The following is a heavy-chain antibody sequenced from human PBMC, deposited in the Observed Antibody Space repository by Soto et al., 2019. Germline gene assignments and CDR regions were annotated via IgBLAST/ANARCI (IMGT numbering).Heavy chain of an antibody. CDR2: IYYTGNT. J-gene: IGHJ4*02. CDR3: ARIGYSSSSFDY. CDR1: GGSISSSSYY. D-gene: IGHD6-6*01. Sequence: SETLSLTCAVSGGSISSSSYYWGWIRQPPGKGLEWIGSIYYTGNTYYTPSLQSRVAISVDTSKNQFSLKLNSVTAEDTAVYYCARIGYSSSSFDYWGQGTLVTVSS. V-gene: IGHV4-39*01.